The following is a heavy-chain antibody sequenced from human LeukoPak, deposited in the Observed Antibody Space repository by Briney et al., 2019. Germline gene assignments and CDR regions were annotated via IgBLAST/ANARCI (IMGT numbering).Heavy chain of an antibody. J-gene: IGHJ4*02. Sequence: PSETLSLTCAVYGGSFSGYYWSWIRQPPGKGLEWIGEINHSGSTYYNPSLKSRVTISVDTSKNQFSLKLSSVTAADTAVYYCARAVIAVAGTRRYFDYWGQGTLVTVSS. CDR1: GGSFSGYY. D-gene: IGHD6-19*01. V-gene: IGHV4-34*01. CDR3: ARAVIAVAGTRRYFDY. CDR2: INHSGST.